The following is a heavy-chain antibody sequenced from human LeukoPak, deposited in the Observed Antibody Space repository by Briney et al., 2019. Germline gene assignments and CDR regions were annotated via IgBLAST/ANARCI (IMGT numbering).Heavy chain of an antibody. CDR3: ARGGNWFDF. Sequence: GGSLRLSCAASGFTFSSYAMSWVRHVPGKGLEWVANIKLNGSEKDYVDSVKGRFTISRDNARSSLSLLMNSLRVEDTAVYFCARGGNWFDFWGQGALVTVSS. V-gene: IGHV3-7*01. J-gene: IGHJ5*01. CDR1: GFTFSSYA. CDR2: IKLNGSEK.